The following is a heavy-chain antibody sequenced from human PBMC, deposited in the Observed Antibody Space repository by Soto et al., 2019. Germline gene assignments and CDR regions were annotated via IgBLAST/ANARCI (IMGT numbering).Heavy chain of an antibody. CDR3: ARERRRDDSNTFDALDV. J-gene: IGHJ3*01. CDR2: IIPLVHII. Sequence: QVQLVHSGAEVKKPVSSVKVSCKASGGFYSIKTISWVRQAPGQGLEWLGRIIPLVHIITNAQKFQGRVAISADKSTSTAYMELSSLKSDDTAIYFCARERRRDDSNTFDALDVWGQGTMVTVSS. CDR1: GGFYSIKT. V-gene: IGHV1-69*04. D-gene: IGHD3-22*01.